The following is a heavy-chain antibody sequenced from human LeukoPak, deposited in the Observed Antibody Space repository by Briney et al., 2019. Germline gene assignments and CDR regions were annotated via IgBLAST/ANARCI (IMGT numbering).Heavy chain of an antibody. Sequence: AGGSLRLSCVASGFTFSRYWMSWVRQAPGKGPEFVANIKEDGSEKSYVDSVKGRFTISRDNAKNSVSLQMNSLRVDDTAVYYCARDPGYSEFDAWGQGARVIVSS. J-gene: IGHJ3*01. CDR3: ARDPGYSEFDA. D-gene: IGHD4-11*01. CDR2: IKEDGSEK. V-gene: IGHV3-7*01. CDR1: GFTFSRYW.